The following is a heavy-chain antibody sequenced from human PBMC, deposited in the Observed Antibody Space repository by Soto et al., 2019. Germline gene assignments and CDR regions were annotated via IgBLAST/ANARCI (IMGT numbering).Heavy chain of an antibody. CDR2: IYYSGST. J-gene: IGHJ4*02. CDR3: ARRYGGTLDN. D-gene: IGHD4-17*01. CDR1: GGSISSYY. Sequence: SETLSLTCTVSGGSISSYYWSWIRQPPGKGLEWIGYIYYSGSTNYNPSLKSRVTISVDTSKNQFSLKLSSVTAADMAVYYCARRYGGTLDNWGEGTPFTVCS. V-gene: IGHV4-59*08.